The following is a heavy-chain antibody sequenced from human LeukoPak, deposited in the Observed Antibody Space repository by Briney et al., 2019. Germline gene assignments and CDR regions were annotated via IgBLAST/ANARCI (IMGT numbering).Heavy chain of an antibody. J-gene: IGHJ4*02. CDR2: IEYSGST. Sequence: SETLSLTCTVSGGSISSSDYCWGWIRQPPGKGLESVETIEYSGSTSYNPSLKSRVTISVDTSKNQFSLRLSSVTAADTAVYYCASLTKTGTTTGYFDSWGQGTLAIVSS. CDR1: GGSISSSDYC. V-gene: IGHV4-39*01. D-gene: IGHD1-1*01. CDR3: ASLTKTGTTTGYFDS.